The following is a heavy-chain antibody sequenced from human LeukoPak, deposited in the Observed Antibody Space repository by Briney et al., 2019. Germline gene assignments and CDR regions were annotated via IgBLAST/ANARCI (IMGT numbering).Heavy chain of an antibody. CDR2: ISAYNGNT. CDR1: GYTFTSYG. D-gene: IGHD3-16*02. V-gene: IGHV1-18*01. J-gene: IGHJ4*02. Sequence: ASVKVSCKASGYTFTSYGISWVRQAPGQGLEWMGWISAYNGNTNYAQKLQGRVTMTTDTSTSTAYMELRSLRSDDTAVYYCARDFGMITFGGVIDSFDYWGQGTLVTVFS. CDR3: ARDFGMITFGGVIDSFDY.